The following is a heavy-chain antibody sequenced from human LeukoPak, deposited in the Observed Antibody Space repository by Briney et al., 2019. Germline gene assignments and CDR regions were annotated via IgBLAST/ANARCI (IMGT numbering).Heavy chain of an antibody. D-gene: IGHD3-22*01. J-gene: IGHJ4*02. CDR3: ARDLPIYDSSGFPDY. V-gene: IGHV4-38-2*02. Sequence: SEILSLTXTVSGYSISSGYYWGWIRQPPGKGLEWIGSIYHSGSTFYNPSLKSRVTISVDTSKNQFSLKLSSVTAADTAMYYCARDLPIYDSSGFPDYWGQGTLVTVSS. CDR1: GYSISSGYY. CDR2: IYHSGST.